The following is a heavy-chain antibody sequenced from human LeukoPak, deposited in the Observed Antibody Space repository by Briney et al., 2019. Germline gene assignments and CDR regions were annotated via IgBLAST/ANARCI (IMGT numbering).Heavy chain of an antibody. J-gene: IGHJ4*02. D-gene: IGHD1-26*01. CDR3: ARLPIPYSGSSTGKDRNFDY. Sequence: SETLSLTCAVYGGSFSGYYWSWIRQPPGKGLEWIGEINHSGSTNYNPSLKSRVTISVDTSKNQFSLKLSSVTAADTAVYYCARLPIPYSGSSTGKDRNFDYWGQGTLVTVSS. V-gene: IGHV4-34*01. CDR2: INHSGST. CDR1: GGSFSGYY.